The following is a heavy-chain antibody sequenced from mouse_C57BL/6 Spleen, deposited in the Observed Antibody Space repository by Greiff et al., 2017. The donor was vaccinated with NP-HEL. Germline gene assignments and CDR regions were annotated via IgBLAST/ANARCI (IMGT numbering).Heavy chain of an antibody. J-gene: IGHJ3*01. V-gene: IGHV5-17*01. CDR3: ARKFLIYYDYDLAY. CDR2: ISSGSSTI. Sequence: EVKLVESGGGLVKPGGSLKLSCAASGFTFSDYGMHWVRQAPEKGLEWVAYISSGSSTIYYADTVKGRFTISRDNAKNTLFLQMTSLRSEDTAMYYCARKFLIYYDYDLAYWGQGTLVTVSA. CDR1: GFTFSDYG. D-gene: IGHD2-4*01.